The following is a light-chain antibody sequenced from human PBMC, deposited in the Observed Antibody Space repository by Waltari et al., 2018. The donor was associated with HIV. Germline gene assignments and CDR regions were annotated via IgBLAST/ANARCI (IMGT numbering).Light chain of an antibody. CDR3: SAYTTYSPLAV. Sequence: QSALTQPASVSGSPGQSITISCPAPRRDIGGYDSVSWYQQHPGKAPKPLIYGVSSRPSGVSNRFSGSRSGNTASLTISGLQADDEAHYYCSAYTTYSPLAVFGGGTKLTVL. J-gene: IGLJ2*01. CDR2: GVS. CDR1: RRDIGGYDS. V-gene: IGLV2-14*01.